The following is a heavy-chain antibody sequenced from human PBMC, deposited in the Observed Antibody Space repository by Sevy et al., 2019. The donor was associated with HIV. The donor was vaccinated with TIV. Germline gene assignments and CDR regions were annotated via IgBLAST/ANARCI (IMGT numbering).Heavy chain of an antibody. Sequence: GGSLRLSCAASGFTFSSYSMNWVRQAPGKGLEWVSSISSSSSYIYYAASVKGRFTISRDNAKNSLYLQMNSLRAEDTAVYYCARSAAIMTYYYDSSGYADYWGQGTLVTVSS. D-gene: IGHD3-22*01. CDR3: ARSAAIMTYYYDSSGYADY. V-gene: IGHV3-21*01. CDR1: GFTFSSYS. J-gene: IGHJ4*02. CDR2: ISSSSSYI.